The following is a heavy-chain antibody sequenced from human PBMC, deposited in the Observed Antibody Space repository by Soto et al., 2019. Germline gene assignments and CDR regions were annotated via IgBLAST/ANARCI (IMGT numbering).Heavy chain of an antibody. J-gene: IGHJ5*02. CDR1: GFTFSSYS. CDR3: ARGYCSGGSCSPYNWFDP. V-gene: IGHV3-21*01. CDR2: ISSSSSYI. Sequence: EVQLVESGGGLVKPGGSLRLSCAASGFTFSSYSMNWVRQAPGKGLEWVSSISSSSSYIYYADSVKGRFTISRDNAKNSLYLQMNSLRAEDTAVYYCARGYCSGGSCSPYNWFDPWAQGTLVTVSS. D-gene: IGHD2-15*01.